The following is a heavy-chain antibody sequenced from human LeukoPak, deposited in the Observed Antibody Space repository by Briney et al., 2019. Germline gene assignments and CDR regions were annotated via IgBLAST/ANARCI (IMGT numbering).Heavy chain of an antibody. D-gene: IGHD6-19*01. CDR1: GFTFSSYG. CDR2: ISYDGSNK. Sequence: GSLRLSCAASGFTFSSYGMHWVRQAPGKGLEWVAVISYDGSNKYYADSVKGRFTISRDNSKNTLYLQMNSLRAEDTAGYYCAKFGGVAVAARNDYWGQGTLVTVSS. J-gene: IGHJ4*02. CDR3: AKFGGVAVAARNDY. V-gene: IGHV3-30*18.